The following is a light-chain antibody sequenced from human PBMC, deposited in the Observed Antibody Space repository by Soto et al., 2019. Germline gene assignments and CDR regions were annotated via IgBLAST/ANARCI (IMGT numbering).Light chain of an antibody. CDR1: QSVASAY. Sequence: ETVLTQSPGILSLSPGERATLSCRASQSVASAYLAWYQQKPGQAPRLLMYGASRRATGIPDRFSGSGSGTDLTLTISRLEPEDFAVYYCQQYATSRWTFGQGTKGEIK. CDR3: QQYATSRWT. CDR2: GAS. J-gene: IGKJ1*01. V-gene: IGKV3-20*01.